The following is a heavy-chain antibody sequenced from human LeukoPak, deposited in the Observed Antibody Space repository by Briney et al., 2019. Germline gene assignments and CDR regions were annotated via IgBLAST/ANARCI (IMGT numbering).Heavy chain of an antibody. CDR2: IYPADSDT. J-gene: IGHJ6*02. V-gene: IGHV5-51*01. CDR3: VRSTMVRGVISMDV. CDR1: GYSFTIYW. Sequence: GESLTISCKGSGYSFTIYWIGWVRQMPVKGLEWMGIIYPADSDTRYSPSFQGQVTISADKSISTTYLQWSSLKASDTAMYYCVRSTMVRGVISMDVWGQGTTVTVSS. D-gene: IGHD3-10*01.